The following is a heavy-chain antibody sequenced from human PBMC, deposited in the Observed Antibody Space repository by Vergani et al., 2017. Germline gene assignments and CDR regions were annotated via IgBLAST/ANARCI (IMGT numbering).Heavy chain of an antibody. Sequence: EVQLLESGGGLVQPGGSLRLSCAASGFTFSSYAMSWVRQAPGKGLEWVSAISGSGGSTYYADSVKGRFTISRDNSKNTLYLQMNSLRAEDTAVYYCARRVLSGYDSDYWGQGTLVTVSS. D-gene: IGHD5-12*01. CDR3: ARRVLSGYDSDY. CDR2: ISGSGGST. CDR1: GFTFSSYA. V-gene: IGHV3-23*01. J-gene: IGHJ4*02.